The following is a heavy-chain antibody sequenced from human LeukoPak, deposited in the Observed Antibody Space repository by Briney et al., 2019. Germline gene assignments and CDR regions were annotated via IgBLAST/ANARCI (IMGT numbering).Heavy chain of an antibody. V-gene: IGHV4-39*01. CDR2: IYYSGST. CDR3: ARHSYYDSSGYYYAY. J-gene: IGHJ4*02. CDR1: GDSIRSSSYY. Sequence: PSETLSLTCTVSGDSIRSSSYYWGWIRQPPGKGLVWIGSIYYSGSTYYNPSLKSRVTISVDMSKNQFSLKLSSVTAADTAVYYCARHSYYDSSGYYYAYWGQGTLVTVSS. D-gene: IGHD3-22*01.